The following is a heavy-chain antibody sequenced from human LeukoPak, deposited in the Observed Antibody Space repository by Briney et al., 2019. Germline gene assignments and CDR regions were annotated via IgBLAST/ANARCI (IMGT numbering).Heavy chain of an antibody. CDR3: AKDVGYCSGGSCYSPHQYYFDY. CDR1: GFIFNKHA. CDR2: LSGSGGST. Sequence: GGSLRLSCAASGFIFNKHAMSWVRQAPGKGLEWVSGLSGSGGSTDYADSVRGRFTVSRDNSKNTLFLQMNSLRAEDTAIYYCAKDVGYCSGGSCYSPHQYYFDYWGQGTLVTVSS. J-gene: IGHJ4*02. D-gene: IGHD2-15*01. V-gene: IGHV3-23*01.